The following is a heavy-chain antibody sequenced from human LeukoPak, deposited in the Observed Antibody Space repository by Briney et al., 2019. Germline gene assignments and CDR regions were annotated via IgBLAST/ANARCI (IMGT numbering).Heavy chain of an antibody. Sequence: NPGGSLRLSCAASGFTFSSYSMNWVRQAPGKGLEWVSSISSSSSDIYYADSVKGRFSISRDSDKNPLYLQMNSMRTEDEAVYHCARDSYDYGYYVSFDYWGQRTLVTVSS. J-gene: IGHJ4*02. D-gene: IGHD4-17*01. CDR3: ARDSYDYGYYVSFDY. V-gene: IGHV3-21*01. CDR1: GFTFSSYS. CDR2: ISSSSSDI.